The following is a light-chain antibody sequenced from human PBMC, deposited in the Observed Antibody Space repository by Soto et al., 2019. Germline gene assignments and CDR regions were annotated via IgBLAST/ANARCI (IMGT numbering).Light chain of an antibody. J-gene: IGLJ2*01. CDR3: AAWDDSLNGPG. CDR1: SSNIGSNT. Sequence: QSVLTQPPSASGTPGQRVTISCSGSSSNIGSNTVNWYQQLPGTAPKLLIYSNNQRPSGVPDRFSGSKSGTSASLAISGLQSEDGADYYCAAWDDSLNGPGFGGGTKLTVL. V-gene: IGLV1-44*01. CDR2: SNN.